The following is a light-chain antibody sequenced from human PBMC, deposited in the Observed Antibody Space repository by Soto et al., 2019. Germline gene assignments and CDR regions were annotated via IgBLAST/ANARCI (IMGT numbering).Light chain of an antibody. J-gene: IGLJ3*02. CDR2: EVS. CDR1: TSDVGGYNY. CDR3: SSYTIGSTPWL. V-gene: IGLV2-14*01. Sequence: QSALTQPASVSGSPGQSITISCAGTTSDVGGYNYVSWYQQHPATAPKLLIYEVSHRPSGVSNRFSGSKSGNTASLTISGRQADDEAHYYCSSYTIGSTPWLFGGGTKLTVL.